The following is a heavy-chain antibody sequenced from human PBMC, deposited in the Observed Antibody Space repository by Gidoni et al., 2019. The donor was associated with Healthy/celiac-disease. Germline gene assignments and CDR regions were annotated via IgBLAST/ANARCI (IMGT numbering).Heavy chain of an antibody. D-gene: IGHD7-27*01. CDR3: ARDLGTGYTYFDY. V-gene: IGHV1-2*02. J-gene: IGHJ4*02. CDR2: INPNSVGT. CDR1: GDIFTGYY. Sequence: QVQLVQSGAEVKKPGASVKVSCKASGDIFTGYYIHWVRQAPGQGFEWMGWINPNSVGTNYAQKFQGRVTMTRDMSISTAYMELTSLRSDDTAVYHCARDLGTGYTYFDYWGQGTLLTVSS.